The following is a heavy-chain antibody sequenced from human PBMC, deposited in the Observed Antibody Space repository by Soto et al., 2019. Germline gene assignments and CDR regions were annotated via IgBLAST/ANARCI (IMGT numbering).Heavy chain of an antibody. V-gene: IGHV4-4*07. Sequence: SETLSLTCTVSGGSISSYYWSWIRQPAGKGLEWIGRIYTSGSTNYNPSLKSRVTMSVDTPKNQFSLKLSSVTAADTAVYYCAIALPGSSSSDAFDIWGQGTMVTVSS. J-gene: IGHJ3*02. CDR2: IYTSGST. CDR1: GGSISSYY. CDR3: AIALPGSSSSDAFDI. D-gene: IGHD6-13*01.